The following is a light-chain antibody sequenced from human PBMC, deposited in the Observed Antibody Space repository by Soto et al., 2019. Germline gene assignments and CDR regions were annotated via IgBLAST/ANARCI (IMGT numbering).Light chain of an antibody. J-gene: IGLJ3*02. CDR1: SSDVGGYNY. V-gene: IGLV2-14*01. CDR2: EVS. Sequence: QSVLTQPASVSGSPGQSITISCTGTSSDVGGYNYVSWYQQHPGKAPKLMIYEVSNRPSGGSNRFSGSKSGNTASLTISGLQAEDEADYYCTSYTTSSTHWVFGGGTKLTV. CDR3: TSYTTSSTHWV.